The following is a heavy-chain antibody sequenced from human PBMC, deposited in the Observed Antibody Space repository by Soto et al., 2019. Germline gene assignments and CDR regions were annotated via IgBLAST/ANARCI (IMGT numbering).Heavy chain of an antibody. Sequence: SETLSLTCTVSGGSISSSSYYWGWIRQPPGKGLEWIGSIYYSGSTYYNQSLKSRVTISVDTSKNQFSLKLSSVTAADTAVYYCARHPLELGIWYFDLWGRGTLVTVSS. V-gene: IGHV4-39*01. CDR2: IYYSGST. CDR1: GGSISSSSYY. D-gene: IGHD7-27*01. CDR3: ARHPLELGIWYFDL. J-gene: IGHJ2*01.